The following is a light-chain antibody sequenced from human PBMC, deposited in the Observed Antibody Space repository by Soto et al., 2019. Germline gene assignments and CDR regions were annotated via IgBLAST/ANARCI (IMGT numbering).Light chain of an antibody. Sequence: QSVLTQPPSASGTPGQRVTISCSGRSSNIGPNTVNWYQQLPGTAPKLLMYNNNQRPSGVPDRCSGSKSGTSASLSISRLRCEDAADYYCAACDDSLNGQVVFGVCPKLTVL. V-gene: IGLV1-44*01. CDR1: SSNIGPNT. CDR2: NNN. CDR3: AACDDSLNGQVV. J-gene: IGLJ2*01.